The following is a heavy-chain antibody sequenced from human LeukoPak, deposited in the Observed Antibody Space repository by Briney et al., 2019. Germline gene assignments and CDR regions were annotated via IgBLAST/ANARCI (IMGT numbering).Heavy chain of an antibody. CDR1: GGSFSGYY. Sequence: SETLSLTRAVYGGSFSGYYWSWIRQPPGKGLEWIGEINHSGSTNYNPSLKSRVTISVDTSKNQFSLKLSSVTAADTAVYYCARARGGNFLRLDAFDIWGQGTMVTVSS. V-gene: IGHV4-34*01. J-gene: IGHJ3*02. D-gene: IGHD4-23*01. CDR2: INHSGST. CDR3: ARARGGNFLRLDAFDI.